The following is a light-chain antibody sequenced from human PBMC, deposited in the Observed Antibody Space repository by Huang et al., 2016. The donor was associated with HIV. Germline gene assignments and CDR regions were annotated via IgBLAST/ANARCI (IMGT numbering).Light chain of an antibody. J-gene: IGKJ2*01. CDR2: VSS. CDR1: QDLGSH. Sequence: DIQMTQSPSSLSASVGDRVTLTCRTSQDLGSHLNWYQQRPGRAPKLLIYVSSTLQSGFPSRFSGGGSGTDFTLTISNLQPEDFATYYCQHSYVSLGYTFGQGTKLEI. CDR3: QHSYVSLGYT. V-gene: IGKV1-39*01.